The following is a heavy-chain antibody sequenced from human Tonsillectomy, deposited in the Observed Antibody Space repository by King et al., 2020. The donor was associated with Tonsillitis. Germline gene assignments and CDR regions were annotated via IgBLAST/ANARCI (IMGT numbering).Heavy chain of an antibody. CDR1: GGSISSYY. CDR3: ARVQGWLRTFDY. CDR2: IYHSGST. Sequence: QLQESGPGLVKPSETLSLTCTVSGGSISSYYWSWIRQPPGKGLEWIGYIYHSGSTNYNPSLKRRVTISVDTSKNQFSLKLSSVTAADTAVYYCARVQGWLRTFDYWGQGTLVTVSS. D-gene: IGHD5-12*01. V-gene: IGHV4-59*01. J-gene: IGHJ4*02.